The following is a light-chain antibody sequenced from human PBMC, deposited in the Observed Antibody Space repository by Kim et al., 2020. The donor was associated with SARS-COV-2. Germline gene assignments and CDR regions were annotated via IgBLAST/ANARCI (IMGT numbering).Light chain of an antibody. CDR1: ESISTY. Sequence: EIVLTQSPGTLSLSPGERATLSCRASESISTYLAWYQQKAGQAPRLLIYGASSRATGIPDRFSGSGSGTDFTLTINRLEAEDFAVFYCQQYGWSPLTFGGGTKVDIK. CDR3: QQYGWSPLT. CDR2: GAS. J-gene: IGKJ4*01. V-gene: IGKV3-20*01.